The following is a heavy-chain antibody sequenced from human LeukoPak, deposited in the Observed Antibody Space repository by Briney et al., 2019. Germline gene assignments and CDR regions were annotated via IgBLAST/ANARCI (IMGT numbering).Heavy chain of an antibody. CDR1: GFTFSSYG. J-gene: IGHJ4*02. CDR2: IWYDGSNK. V-gene: IGHV3-33*01. Sequence: QPGRSLRLSCAASGFTFSSYGMHWVRRAPGKGLEWVAVIWYDGSNKYYADSVKGRFTISRDNSKNTLYLQMNSLRAEDTAVYYCARGLRFLEWLLYVDYWGQGTLVTVSS. D-gene: IGHD3-3*01. CDR3: ARGLRFLEWLLYVDY.